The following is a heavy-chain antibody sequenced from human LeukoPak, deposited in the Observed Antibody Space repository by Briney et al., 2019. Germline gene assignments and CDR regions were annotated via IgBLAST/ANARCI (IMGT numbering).Heavy chain of an antibody. J-gene: IGHJ4*02. D-gene: IGHD3-22*01. Sequence: PGGSLRLSCAASGFTFSSYGMHWVRQAPGKGLEWVAVIWYDGSNKYYADSVKGRFTISRDNSKNTLYLQMNSLRAEDTAVYYCAKDDDSSGYYALDYWGQGTLVTVSS. CDR3: AKDDDSSGYYALDY. CDR2: IWYDGSNK. CDR1: GFTFSSYG. V-gene: IGHV3-33*06.